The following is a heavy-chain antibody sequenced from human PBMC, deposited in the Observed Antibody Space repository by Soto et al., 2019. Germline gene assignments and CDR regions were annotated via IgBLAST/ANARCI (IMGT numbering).Heavy chain of an antibody. V-gene: IGHV4-39*01. Sequence: SETLSLTCTVSGGSISSSSYYWGWIRQPPGKGLEWIGSIYYSGSAYYNQSLKSRVTISVDTSKNQFYLKLSSVTAADTAMYYCARPRIGYDIFDHWGQGTLVTVSS. D-gene: IGHD5-12*01. CDR2: IYYSGSA. CDR1: GGSISSSSYY. CDR3: ARPRIGYDIFDH. J-gene: IGHJ4*02.